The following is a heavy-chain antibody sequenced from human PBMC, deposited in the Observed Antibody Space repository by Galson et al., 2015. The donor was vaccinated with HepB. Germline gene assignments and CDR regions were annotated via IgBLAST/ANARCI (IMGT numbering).Heavy chain of an antibody. CDR2: ISYDGSNK. Sequence: SLRLSCAASGFTFSSYAMHWVRQAPGKGLEWVAVISYDGSNKYYADSVKGRFTISRDNSKNTLYLQMNSLRAEDTAVYYCARDGGYYGPGSYFWFDPWGQGTLVTVSS. J-gene: IGHJ5*02. CDR1: GFTFSSYA. CDR3: ARDGGYYGPGSYFWFDP. D-gene: IGHD3-10*01. V-gene: IGHV3-30*04.